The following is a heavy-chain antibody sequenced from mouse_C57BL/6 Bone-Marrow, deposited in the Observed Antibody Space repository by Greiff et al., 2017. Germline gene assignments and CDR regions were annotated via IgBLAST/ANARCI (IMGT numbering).Heavy chain of an antibody. Sequence: VQLQQSGAELARPGASVKMSCKASGYTFTSYTMHWVKQRPGQGLEWIGYINPSSGYTKYNQKFKDKATLTADKSSSTAYMQLSSLTSEDSAVYYCARRGNDSSNYAMDYWGQGTSVTVSS. D-gene: IGHD2-5*01. CDR2: INPSSGYT. CDR1: GYTFTSYT. V-gene: IGHV1-4*01. J-gene: IGHJ4*01. CDR3: ARRGNDSSNYAMDY.